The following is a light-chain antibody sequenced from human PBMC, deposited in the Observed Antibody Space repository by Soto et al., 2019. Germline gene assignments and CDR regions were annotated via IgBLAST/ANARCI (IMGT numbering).Light chain of an antibody. CDR3: HQRQYWPPIT. V-gene: IGKV3D-20*02. CDR2: DAS. CDR1: QSVTSSY. Sequence: EIVLTQSPGTLSLSPGERATLSCRAIQSVTSSYLAWYQQKPGQAPRLLISDASTRATGIPARFSGSGSGTEFTLTISSLQSEDFAVYYCHQRQYWPPITFGQGTRLEIK. J-gene: IGKJ5*01.